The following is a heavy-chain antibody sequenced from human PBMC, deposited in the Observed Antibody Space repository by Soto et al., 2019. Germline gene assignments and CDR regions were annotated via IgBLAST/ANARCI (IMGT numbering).Heavy chain of an antibody. CDR3: ARVSGSGSHNYYYYGMDV. J-gene: IGHJ6*02. Sequence: QVQLVQSGAEVKKPGASVKVSCKASGYTFTSYGINWVRQAPGQGLEWMGWISAYNGNTNYAQKLQGRVTMTTDTSTRTAYMELRSLRSDDTAVYYCARVSGSGSHNYYYYGMDVWGQGTTVTVSS. V-gene: IGHV1-18*01. CDR2: ISAYNGNT. D-gene: IGHD3-10*01. CDR1: GYTFTSYG.